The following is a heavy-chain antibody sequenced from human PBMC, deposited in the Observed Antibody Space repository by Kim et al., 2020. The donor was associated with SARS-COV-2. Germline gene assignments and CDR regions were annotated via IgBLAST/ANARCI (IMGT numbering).Heavy chain of an antibody. CDR3: ARDRHSSGWYRSDYFD. D-gene: IGHD6-19*01. CDR1: GGSISSSSYY. CDR2: IYYSGST. Sequence: SETLSLTCTVSGGSISSSSYYWGWIRQPPGKGLEWIGSIYYSGSTYYNPSLKSRVTISVDTSKNQFSLKLSSVTAADTAVYYCARDRHSSGWYRSDYFD. V-gene: IGHV4-39*07. J-gene: IGHJ4*01.